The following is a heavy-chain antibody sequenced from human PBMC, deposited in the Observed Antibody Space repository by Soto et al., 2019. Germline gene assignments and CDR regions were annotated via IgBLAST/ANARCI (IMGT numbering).Heavy chain of an antibody. D-gene: IGHD5-12*01. V-gene: IGHV3-74*01. CDR2: ITGDGRST. CDR1: GFSFSNYW. Sequence: EVQLVESGGDLVQPGGSLRLSCAASGFSFSNYWMHWVRQAPGKGLVWVSRITGDGRSTSYADSVEGRFTISRDNARNTLYLQMNSLRAEDTAVYYCVTLRRFAYGFDIWGQGTMVTVSS. CDR3: VTLRRFAYGFDI. J-gene: IGHJ3*02.